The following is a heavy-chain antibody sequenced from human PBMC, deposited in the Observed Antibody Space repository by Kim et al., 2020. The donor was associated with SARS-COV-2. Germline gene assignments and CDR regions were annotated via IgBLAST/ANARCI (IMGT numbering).Heavy chain of an antibody. CDR2: K. Sequence: KYYADSVKCRFTISRDNSKNTLYLQMNSLRAEDTAVYCCAGEMGDIAEQHWGQGTLVTVSS. D-gene: IGHD2-15*01. V-gene: IGHV3-33*01. J-gene: IGHJ1*01. CDR3: AGEMGDIAEQH.